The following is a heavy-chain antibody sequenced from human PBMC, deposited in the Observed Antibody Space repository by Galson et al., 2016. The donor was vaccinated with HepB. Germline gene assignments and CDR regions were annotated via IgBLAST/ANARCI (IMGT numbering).Heavy chain of an antibody. D-gene: IGHD2-15*01. Sequence: SLRLSCAASGFTLSSYWMTWVRQAPGKGLEWVANIKQDGIEKYHADSVRGRVTISRDNTKDSLYRQMSDLRAEDTAVYYCVRDSGLCSGGSCYGDAFDIWGQGTMVTVSS. CDR1: GFTLSSYW. V-gene: IGHV3-7*01. CDR2: IKQDGIEK. J-gene: IGHJ3*02. CDR3: VRDSGLCSGGSCYGDAFDI.